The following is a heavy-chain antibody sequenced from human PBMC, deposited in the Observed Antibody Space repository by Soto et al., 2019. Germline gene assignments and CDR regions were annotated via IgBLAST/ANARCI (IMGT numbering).Heavy chain of an antibody. CDR3: ARHFAYPSVYYISGAFDI. CDR2: IYPGDSDT. CDR1: GYSFTSYS. Sequence: PGESLKLSCKGSGYSFTSYSIGWVRQMPGKGLEWMGIIYPGDSDTRYSPSFQGQVTISADKSISTAYLQWGSLKASDTAMYYCARHFAYPSVYYISGAFDIRGQVTSVAGS. J-gene: IGHJ3*02. V-gene: IGHV5-51*01. D-gene: IGHD6-25*01.